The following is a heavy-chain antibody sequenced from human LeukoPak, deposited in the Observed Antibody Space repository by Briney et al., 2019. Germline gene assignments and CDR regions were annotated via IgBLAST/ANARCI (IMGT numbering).Heavy chain of an antibody. CDR3: ARDGGWLQTQNHYYYHGMDV. Sequence: SVKVSCKASGGTLSTYGITWVRQAPGQGLEWMGRIIPILDLANYAQKFQGRVTITADKSTRTVYMELSTLTSDDTAVYYCARDGGWLQTQNHYYYHGMDVWGQGTTVTVSS. V-gene: IGHV1-69*04. CDR2: IIPILDLA. CDR1: GGTLSTYG. D-gene: IGHD5-24*01. J-gene: IGHJ6*02.